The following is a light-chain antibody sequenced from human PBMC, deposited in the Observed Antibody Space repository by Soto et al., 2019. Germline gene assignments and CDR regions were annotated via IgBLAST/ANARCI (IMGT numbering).Light chain of an antibody. CDR2: GVT. Sequence: SALTQPASVSGSPGQSITDSCTGTSRDVGSYDLVSWYQQHPGQAPKVMIYGVTKRPSGVSNRFSGNRSGNTASLTISGLQAEDEAEYYCGSYAGDNSLVFGGGTKVTVL. J-gene: IGLJ3*02. V-gene: IGLV2-23*02. CDR1: SRDVGSYDL. CDR3: GSYAGDNSLV.